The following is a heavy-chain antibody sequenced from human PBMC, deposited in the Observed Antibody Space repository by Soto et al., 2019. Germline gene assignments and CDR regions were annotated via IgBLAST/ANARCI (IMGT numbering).Heavy chain of an antibody. J-gene: IGHJ3*02. Sequence: HPGGSLRLSCAASGFTFSSYSMNWVRQAPGKGLEWVSYISSSSSTIYYADSVKGRFTISRDNAKNSLYLQMNSLRDEDTAVYYCARDGGLYYYDSSGYSDAFDIWGQGTLVTVSS. V-gene: IGHV3-48*02. D-gene: IGHD3-22*01. CDR1: GFTFSSYS. CDR2: ISSSSSTI. CDR3: ARDGGLYYYDSSGYSDAFDI.